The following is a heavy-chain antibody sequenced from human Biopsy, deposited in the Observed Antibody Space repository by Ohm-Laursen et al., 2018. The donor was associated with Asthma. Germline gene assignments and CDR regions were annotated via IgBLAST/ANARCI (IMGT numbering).Heavy chain of an antibody. V-gene: IGHV4-39*01. J-gene: IGHJ6*02. Sequence: TLSLTCCLSSGSGGYMRSGNYYWGWIRQPPGKGLEWIGSIYYSGTTYYKPSLESRVTVSADTSKNQFSLKLTSVTAADTAVYYCVRGSSSWHHGPFHYYYGLDVWGQGTTATVSS. CDR3: VRGSSSWHHGPFHYYYGLDV. D-gene: IGHD6-13*01. CDR1: GGYMRSGNYY. CDR2: IYYSGTT.